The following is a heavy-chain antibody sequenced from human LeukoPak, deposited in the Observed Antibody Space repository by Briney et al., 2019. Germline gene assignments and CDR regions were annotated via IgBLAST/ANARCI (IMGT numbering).Heavy chain of an antibody. Sequence: PSQALSLTCTVSGGSISSGGYYWSWIRQPPGKGLEWIGYIYHSGSTYYNPSLKSRVTISVDTSKNQFSLKLSSVTAADTAVYYCARHAQHTAGRGGWFDPWGQGTLVTVSS. CDR2: IYHSGST. V-gene: IGHV4-30-2*03. D-gene: IGHD5-18*01. CDR1: GGSISSGGYY. CDR3: ARHAQHTAGRGGWFDP. J-gene: IGHJ5*02.